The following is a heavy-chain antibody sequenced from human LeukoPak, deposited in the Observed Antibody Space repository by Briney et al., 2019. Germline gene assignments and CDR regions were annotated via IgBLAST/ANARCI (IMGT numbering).Heavy chain of an antibody. CDR3: AKNTESGGGTTDC. CDR1: GGSISSYY. V-gene: IGHV4-59*08. J-gene: IGHJ4*02. Sequence: SETLSLTCSVSGGSISSYYWSWIRQPPGKGLEWIGYLYYSGSTNYNPSLKSRVTISVDTSKKQFSLKLSSVTAADTAIYYCAKNTESGGGTTDCWGQGTLVTVSS. D-gene: IGHD3-16*01. CDR2: LYYSGST.